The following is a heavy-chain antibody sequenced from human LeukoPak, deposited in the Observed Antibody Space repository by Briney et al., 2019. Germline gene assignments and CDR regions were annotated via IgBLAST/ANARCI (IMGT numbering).Heavy chain of an antibody. CDR2: INILSNYI. D-gene: IGHD6-13*01. V-gene: IGHV3-21*01. CDR3: ARDSHRSSWYSEFDY. CDR1: SFTLSSYS. Sequence: GGSLRLSCAASSFTLSSYSMNWVRQAPGKGLEWVSSINILSNYIYYADSVKGRFTISRDNAKNSLYLQMNSLRAEDTAVFYCARDSHRSSWYSEFDYWGQGTLVTVSS. J-gene: IGHJ4*02.